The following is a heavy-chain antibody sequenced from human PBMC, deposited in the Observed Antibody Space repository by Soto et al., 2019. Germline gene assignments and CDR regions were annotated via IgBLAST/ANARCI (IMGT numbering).Heavy chain of an antibody. CDR1: GGSISSSSYY. J-gene: IGHJ4*02. D-gene: IGHD2-15*01. CDR2: IYYSGST. Sequence: QLQLQESGPGLVKPSETLSLTCTVSGGSISSSSYYWGWIRQPPGKGLEWIGSIYYSGSTYYNPSLKSRVTISVDTSKNQFSLKLSSVTAADTAVYYSARQGAFSIVVVVAATPDFDYWGQGTLVTVSS. CDR3: ARQGAFSIVVVVAATPDFDY. V-gene: IGHV4-39*01.